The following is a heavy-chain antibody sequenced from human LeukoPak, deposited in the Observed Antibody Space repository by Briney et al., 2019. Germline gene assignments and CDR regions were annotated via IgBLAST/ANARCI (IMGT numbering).Heavy chain of an antibody. J-gene: IGHJ4*02. Sequence: GGSLGLSCAASGFTFSTFELNWVRQAPGKGLEWVSYISSSGTTVFYADSVKGRFTISRDNAKCALYLQMNSLRAEDTAVYYCAGGFGSYSPDYWGQGTLVTVPS. V-gene: IGHV3-48*03. CDR1: GFTFSTFE. CDR2: ISSSGTTV. D-gene: IGHD3-10*01. CDR3: AGGFGSYSPDY.